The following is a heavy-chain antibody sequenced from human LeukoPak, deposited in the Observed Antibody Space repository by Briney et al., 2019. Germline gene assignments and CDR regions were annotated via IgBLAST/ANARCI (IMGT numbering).Heavy chain of an antibody. V-gene: IGHV3-30*18. Sequence: PGGSLRLSCAASGFTFSSYGMHWVRQVPGKGLEWVAVISYDGSNKYYADSVKGRFTISRDNSKNTLYLQMNSLRAEDTAVYYCAKSYSSSWYIGVPFDYYYGMDVWGQGTTVTVSS. D-gene: IGHD6-13*01. CDR1: GFTFSSYG. J-gene: IGHJ6*02. CDR3: AKSYSSSWYIGVPFDYYYGMDV. CDR2: ISYDGSNK.